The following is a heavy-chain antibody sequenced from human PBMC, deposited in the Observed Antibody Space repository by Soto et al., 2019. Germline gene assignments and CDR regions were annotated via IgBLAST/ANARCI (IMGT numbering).Heavy chain of an antibody. CDR1: GFTFDTYW. CDR3: ARLSGDHSAFFSYGRDA. V-gene: IGHV3-74*01. J-gene: IGHJ6*04. D-gene: IGHD2-21*01. Sequence: GGSLRLSCAASGFTFDTYWMNWVRQAPGKGPEWLSGINSDGTISSYAASVKGRFTISRDNARNTLSLQMNSLRADDTAVYYCARLSGDHSAFFSYGRDAGGKGTTCTVSS. CDR2: INSDGTIS.